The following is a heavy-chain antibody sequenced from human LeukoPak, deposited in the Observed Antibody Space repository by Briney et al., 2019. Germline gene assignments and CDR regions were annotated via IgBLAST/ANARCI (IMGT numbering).Heavy chain of an antibody. Sequence: PSETLSLTCAVYGGSFSGYYWSWIRQPPGKGLEWIGEINHSGSTNYNPSLKSRVTISVDTSKNQFSLKLSSVTAADTAVYYCASGPRYNWNYRSWFDPWGQGTLVTVSS. CDR2: INHSGST. D-gene: IGHD1-7*01. V-gene: IGHV4-34*01. CDR1: GGSFSGYY. J-gene: IGHJ5*02. CDR3: ASGPRYNWNYRSWFDP.